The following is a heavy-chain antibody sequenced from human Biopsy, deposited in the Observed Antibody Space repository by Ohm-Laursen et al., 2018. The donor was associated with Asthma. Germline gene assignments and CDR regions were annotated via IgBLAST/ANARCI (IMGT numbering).Heavy chain of an antibody. CDR1: GGSVSTGSYY. V-gene: IGHV4-61*01. CDR3: ARGPNYHGSGRAPIGMDV. CDR2: NHFTGGD. D-gene: IGHD3-10*01. J-gene: IGHJ6*02. Sequence: GTLSLTCTVSGGSVSTGSYYWSWIRQPPGRGLGWLRINHFTGGDNYNPSLKSRVTISVDTSKNQFSLRLNSVTAADTAVYYCARGPNYHGSGRAPIGMDVWGQGTTVTVSS.